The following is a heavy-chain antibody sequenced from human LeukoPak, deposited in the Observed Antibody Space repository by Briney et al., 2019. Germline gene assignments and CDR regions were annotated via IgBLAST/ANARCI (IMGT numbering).Heavy chain of an antibody. D-gene: IGHD5-12*01. V-gene: IGHV1-18*01. Sequence: QGRVTMTTDTSTSTAYMELRSLRSDDTAVYYCARDPGYSGYDYPLNFDYWGQGTLVTVSS. CDR3: ARDPGYSGYDYPLNFDY. J-gene: IGHJ4*02.